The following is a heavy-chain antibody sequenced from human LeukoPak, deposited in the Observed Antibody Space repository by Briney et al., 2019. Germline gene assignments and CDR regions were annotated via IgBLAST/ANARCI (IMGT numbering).Heavy chain of an antibody. D-gene: IGHD3-22*01. CDR2: IGGTSGTI. CDR1: GFTFSSYS. J-gene: IGHJ4*02. V-gene: IGHV3-48*02. Sequence: GGSLRLSCAASGFTFSSYSMNWVRQAPGKGLEWISYIGGTSGTIYYADSVKGRFTVSRDNAKNSLYLQMNSLRDEDTAVYYCARKTWDSSCYYCLDYWGQGTLVTVSS. CDR3: ARKTWDSSCYYCLDY.